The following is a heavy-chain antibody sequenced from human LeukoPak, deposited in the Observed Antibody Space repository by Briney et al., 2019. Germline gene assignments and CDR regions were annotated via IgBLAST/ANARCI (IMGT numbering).Heavy chain of an antibody. J-gene: IGHJ1*01. D-gene: IGHD4-17*01. CDR2: ISAYNGNT. V-gene: IGHV1-18*01. CDR1: GYIFTSYG. Sequence: ASVKVSCKASGYIFTSYGISWVRQAPGQGLEWMGWISAYNGNTNYAQKLQGRVTMTTDTSTSTAYMELRSLRSDDTAVYYCARGDDYGDNEVHFQHWGQGTLVTVSS. CDR3: ARGDDYGDNEVHFQH.